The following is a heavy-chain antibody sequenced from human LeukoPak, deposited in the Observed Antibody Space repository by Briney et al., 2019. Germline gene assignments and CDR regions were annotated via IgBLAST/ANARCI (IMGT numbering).Heavy chain of an antibody. J-gene: IGHJ4*02. Sequence: GGSLRLSCAASGFTVSSNYMSWVRQAPGKGLEWVSVIYSGGSTYYADSVKGRFTISRDNSKNTLYLQMNSLRAEDTAVYYCARNSYYDFWSGSPGDYWGQGTPVTVSS. D-gene: IGHD3-3*01. V-gene: IGHV3-53*01. CDR1: GFTVSSNY. CDR2: IYSGGST. CDR3: ARNSYYDFWSGSPGDY.